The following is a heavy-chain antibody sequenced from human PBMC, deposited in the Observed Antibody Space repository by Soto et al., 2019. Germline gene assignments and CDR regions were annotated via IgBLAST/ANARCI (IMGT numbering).Heavy chain of an antibody. CDR2: IYYSGSA. V-gene: IGHV4-39*01. D-gene: IGHD2-15*01. J-gene: IGHJ4*02. Sequence: SETLSLTCTVSGGSISSSSYYWGWIRQPPGKGLEWIGSIYYSGSAYYNPSLKSRVTISVDTSKNQFSLKLSSATAAGTAVYYCARQSGRIVVVVAATRGGHYFDYWGQGTLVTVSS. CDR3: ARQSGRIVVVVAATRGGHYFDY. CDR1: GGSISSSSYY.